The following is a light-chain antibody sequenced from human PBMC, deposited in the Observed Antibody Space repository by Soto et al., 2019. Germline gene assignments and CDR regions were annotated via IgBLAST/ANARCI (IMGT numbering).Light chain of an antibody. Sequence: EIVLTQSPGTLSLSPGERATLSCRASQSVRSNFLAWYQQKPGQAPRLLIYGASNRATGIPDRFSGSGSGTDFTLTITRLEPEDFAMYYCQQYGSSLWTFGQGTKVDIK. CDR1: QSVRSNF. CDR2: GAS. CDR3: QQYGSSLWT. V-gene: IGKV3-20*01. J-gene: IGKJ1*01.